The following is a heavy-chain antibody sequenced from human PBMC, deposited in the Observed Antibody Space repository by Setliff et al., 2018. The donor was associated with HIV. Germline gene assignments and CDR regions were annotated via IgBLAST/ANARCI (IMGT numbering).Heavy chain of an antibody. D-gene: IGHD3-3*01. Sequence: SETLSLTCSVSGDSVSSRKYYWGWIRQSPGKGLEWIGSVYFNGITHDNPSLKSRVTTSVDTSKNQFFLHPSSVTAADTAIYYCVTVAQDDLGVALFDYWGQGALVTVSS. J-gene: IGHJ4*02. V-gene: IGHV4-39*01. CDR2: VYFNGIT. CDR1: GDSVSSRKYY. CDR3: VTVAQDDLGVALFDY.